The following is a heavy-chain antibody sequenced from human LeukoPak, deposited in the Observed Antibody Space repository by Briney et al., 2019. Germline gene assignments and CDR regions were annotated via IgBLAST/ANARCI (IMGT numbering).Heavy chain of an antibody. CDR2: IWYDGSNK. CDR1: GFTFSSYG. V-gene: IGHV3-33*01. J-gene: IGHJ4*02. CDR3: ARGLGIAAAGVDY. D-gene: IGHD6-13*01. Sequence: GRFLRLSCAASGFTFSSYGMHWVRQAPGKGLEWVAVIWYDGSNKYYADSVKGRFTISRDNSKNTLYLQMNSLRAEDTAVYYCARGLGIAAAGVDYWGQGTLVTVS.